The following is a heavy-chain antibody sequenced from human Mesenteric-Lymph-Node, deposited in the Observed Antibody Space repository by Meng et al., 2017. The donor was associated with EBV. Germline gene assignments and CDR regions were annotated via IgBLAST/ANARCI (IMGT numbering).Heavy chain of an antibody. D-gene: IGHD2-2*01. Sequence: QLGGVWCVQRPKTPAPACAVDGGSYGVYYRAWFPQSPGQGLKRIGEYNRSGSSSYNPSLKSRVTLSVDTSKNHFSLRLTSVTAADTAVYDCARGGLTCYCTSCQTFYFEYWGQGTLVTVSS. V-gene: IGHV4-34*01. CDR1: GGSYGVYY. J-gene: IGHJ4*02. CDR3: ARGGLTCYCTSCQTFYFEY. CDR2: YNRSGSS.